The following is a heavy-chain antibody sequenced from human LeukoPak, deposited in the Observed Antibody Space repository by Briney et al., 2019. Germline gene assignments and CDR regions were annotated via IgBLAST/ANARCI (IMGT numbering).Heavy chain of an antibody. CDR3: AREIEIGRVGMVATGYYYYGMDV. D-gene: IGHD5-12*01. CDR1: GGAINSYH. V-gene: IGHV4-59*12. Sequence: KPSETLSLTCTVSGGAINSYHWTWIRQPPGKGLEWIASIYYIGSPKYNPSLESRVTISVDTSKNQFSLQLNSVTPEDTAVYYCAREIEIGRVGMVATGYYYYGMDVWGQGTTVTVSS. CDR2: IYYIGSP. J-gene: IGHJ6*02.